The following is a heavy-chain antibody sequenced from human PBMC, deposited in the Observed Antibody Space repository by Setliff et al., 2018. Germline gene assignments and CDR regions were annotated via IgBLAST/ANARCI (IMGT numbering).Heavy chain of an antibody. J-gene: IGHJ6*03. CDR2: ISYRGDT. D-gene: IGHD6-19*01. CDR3: ARYPRRGNGWYPYYVDV. V-gene: IGHV4-39*07. Sequence: SGTLALTCTVSGGAIITNYYFWVCSRQPPGTGLEWIGSISYRGDTYYNPSLKSRATVSVDTSTSQFSLRLTSVTAADSAVYFCARYPRRGNGWYPYYVDVWGKGTTVTVSS. CDR1: GGAIITNYYF.